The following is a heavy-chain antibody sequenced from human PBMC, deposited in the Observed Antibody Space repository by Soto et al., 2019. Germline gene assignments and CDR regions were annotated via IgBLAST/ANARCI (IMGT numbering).Heavy chain of an antibody. J-gene: IGHJ6*02. CDR1: GDSVSSNSAA. CDR2: TYYRSKCYN. Sequence: PSQTLSLTCAISGDSVSSNSAAWNWIRQSPSRGLEWLGRTYYRSKCYNDYAVSVKSRITINPDTSKNQFSLQLNSVTPEDTAVYYCARFEYSSSSGYYYYYYGMDVWGQGTTVTVSS. CDR3: ARFEYSSSSGYYYYYYGMDV. V-gene: IGHV6-1*01. D-gene: IGHD6-6*01.